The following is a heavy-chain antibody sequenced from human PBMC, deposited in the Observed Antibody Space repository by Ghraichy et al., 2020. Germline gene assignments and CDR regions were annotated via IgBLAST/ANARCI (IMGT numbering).Heavy chain of an antibody. J-gene: IGHJ6*02. CDR2: ISTRSTYK. CDR1: GFTFSSYA. CDR3: ARDVGFDNSAGGLDV. Sequence: GESLNISCAASGFTFSSYAMNWVRQAPGKGLEWVSSISTRSTYKNYAASVKGRFTVSRDNAKNSLFLQMDSLRADDTAVYYCARDVGFDNSAGGLDVWGHGTGGIVSS. V-gene: IGHV3-21*01. D-gene: IGHD4-23*01.